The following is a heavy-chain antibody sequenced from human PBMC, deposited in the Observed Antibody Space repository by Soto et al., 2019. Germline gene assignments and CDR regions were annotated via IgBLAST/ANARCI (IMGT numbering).Heavy chain of an antibody. CDR2: IRNGVNDFAT. J-gene: IGHJ4*02. Sequence: DVRLVESGGGLVHPGGSLKLSCAASGFTFSDSAIHWVRQASGKGLEWIGRIRNGVNDFATGYAASVQGRFTISRDDSKNTANLQMNSLKTEDTAVYYCARDDSDFIWGKLDDWGQGTLVTVSP. CDR3: ARDDSDFIWGKLDD. D-gene: IGHD3-16*01. CDR1: GFTFSDSA. V-gene: IGHV3-73*01.